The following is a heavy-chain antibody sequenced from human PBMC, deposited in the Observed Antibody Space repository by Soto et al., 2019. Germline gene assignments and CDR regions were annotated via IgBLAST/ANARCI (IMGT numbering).Heavy chain of an antibody. V-gene: IGHV3-23*01. CDR2: ISGSGGST. CDR1: GFTFSSYA. Sequence: GGSLRLSCAASGFTFSSYAMSWVRQAPGKGLEWVSAISGSGGSTYYADSVKGRFTISRDNSKNTLYLQMNSLRAEDTAVYYCAKEYWYYYGSGTRETFDEWGQGTLVTVSS. J-gene: IGHJ4*02. CDR3: AKEYWYYYGSGTRETFDE. D-gene: IGHD3-10*01.